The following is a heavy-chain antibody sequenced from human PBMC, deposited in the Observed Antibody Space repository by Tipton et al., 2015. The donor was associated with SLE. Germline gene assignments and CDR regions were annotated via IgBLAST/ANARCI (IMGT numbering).Heavy chain of an antibody. CDR2: INHSGST. V-gene: IGHV4-34*01. J-gene: IGHJ4*02. D-gene: IGHD5-12*01. CDR1: GGSFSGYY. CDR3: ARGGLLYPVATTLDY. Sequence: TLSLTCAVYGGSFSGYYWSWIRQPPGKGLEWIGEINHSGSTNYNPSLKSRVTISVDTSKNQFSLKLSSVTAADTAVYYCARGGLLYPVATTLDYWGQGTLVTVSS.